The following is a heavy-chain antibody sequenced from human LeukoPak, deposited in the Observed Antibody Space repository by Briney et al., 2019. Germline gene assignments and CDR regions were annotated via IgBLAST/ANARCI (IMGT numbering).Heavy chain of an antibody. V-gene: IGHV4-30-4*01. Sequence: PSQTLSLTCTVSGPSISSGDYHWSWIRQPPGKGLEWIGYIYYSGSTYYNPSLKSRVTISVDTSKNQFSLKLSSVTAADTAVYYCARANYDSSGYYQRLTWFDPWGQGTLVTVSS. CDR2: IYYSGST. D-gene: IGHD3-22*01. J-gene: IGHJ5*02. CDR1: GPSISSGDYH. CDR3: ARANYDSSGYYQRLTWFDP.